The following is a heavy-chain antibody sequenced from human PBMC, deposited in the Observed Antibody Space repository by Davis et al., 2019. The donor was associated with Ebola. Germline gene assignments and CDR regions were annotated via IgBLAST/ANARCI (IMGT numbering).Heavy chain of an antibody. CDR2: IYHSGST. CDR1: GFTFSDHY. V-gene: IGHV4-34*01. D-gene: IGHD6-6*01. J-gene: IGHJ4*02. CDR3: ARGGQLVPFDY. Sequence: GSLRLSCAASGFTFSDHYMDWVRQPPGKGLEWIGEIYHSGSTNYNPSLKSRVTISVDKSKNQFSLKLSSVTAADTAVYYCARGGQLVPFDYWGQGTLVTVSS.